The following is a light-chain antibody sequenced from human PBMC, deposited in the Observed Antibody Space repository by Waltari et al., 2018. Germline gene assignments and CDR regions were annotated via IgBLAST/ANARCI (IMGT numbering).Light chain of an antibody. J-gene: IGLJ1*01. CDR3: CSYTGSSTSYG. CDR2: EPT. CDR1: STEIASYNL. Sequence: QSALSQPASVSGSPGQSLTITCPGASTEIASYNLVAWYQHHPNRPPKLIIYEPTKRPSGVSHRFTGAKSGATASLRISGLQADDEADYYCCSYTGSSTSYGCGGGTKVTVL. V-gene: IGLV2-23*01.